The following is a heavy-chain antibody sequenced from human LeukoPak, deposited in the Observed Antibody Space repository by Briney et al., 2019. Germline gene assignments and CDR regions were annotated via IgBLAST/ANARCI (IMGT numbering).Heavy chain of an antibody. CDR2: MNPYSGNT. Sequence: ASVKVSCKASVYTFTSYDINWVRQATGQGLEWMGWMNPYSGNTGYAQKFQGRVTMTRNTSISTAYMELSSLRSEDTAVYYCATIPKVYCSSTSCSAVHYWGQGTLVTVSS. CDR3: ATIPKVYCSSTSCSAVHY. CDR1: VYTFTSYD. V-gene: IGHV1-8*01. D-gene: IGHD2-2*01. J-gene: IGHJ4*02.